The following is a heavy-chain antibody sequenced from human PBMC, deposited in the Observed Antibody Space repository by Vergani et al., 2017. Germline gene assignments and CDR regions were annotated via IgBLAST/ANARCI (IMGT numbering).Heavy chain of an antibody. Sequence: VQLVESGGGVVQPGGSLRLSCAASGFTFDDYTMHWVRQAPGKGLEWVSLISWDGGSTYYADSVKGRFTISRDNSKNSLYLQMNSLRTEDTALYYCAKDLSGGFMVRGVTYGMDVWGQGTTVTVSS. J-gene: IGHJ6*02. CDR1: GFTFDDYT. CDR2: ISWDGGST. D-gene: IGHD3-10*01. CDR3: AKDLSGGFMVRGVTYGMDV. V-gene: IGHV3-43*01.